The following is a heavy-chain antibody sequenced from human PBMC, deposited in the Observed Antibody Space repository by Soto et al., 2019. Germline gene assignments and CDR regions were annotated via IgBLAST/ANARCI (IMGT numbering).Heavy chain of an antibody. J-gene: IGHJ4*02. Sequence: SETLSLTCAVFGGSFSGYYWNWIRQPPGKGLEWIGEINHSGSTNYYSSLKSRVTISVDTSKNQFSLKLNSVTAADTAVYYCARNTAMDLYYFDYWGQGTLVTVSS. CDR1: GGSFSGYY. D-gene: IGHD5-18*01. V-gene: IGHV4-34*01. CDR3: ARNTAMDLYYFDY. CDR2: INHSGST.